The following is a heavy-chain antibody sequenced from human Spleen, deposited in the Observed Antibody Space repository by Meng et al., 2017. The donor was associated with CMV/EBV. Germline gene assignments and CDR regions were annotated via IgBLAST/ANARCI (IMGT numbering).Heavy chain of an antibody. J-gene: IGHJ6*02. V-gene: IGHV3-21*01. CDR3: AKVVPAATDYGMDV. D-gene: IGHD2-2*01. Sequence: GESLKISCAASGFTFSSYSMNWVRQAPGKGLEWVSSISSSSSYIYYADSVKGRFTISRDNSKNTLYLQMNSLRAEDTAVYYYAKVVPAATDYGMDVWGQGTTVTVSS. CDR1: GFTFSSYS. CDR2: ISSSSSYI.